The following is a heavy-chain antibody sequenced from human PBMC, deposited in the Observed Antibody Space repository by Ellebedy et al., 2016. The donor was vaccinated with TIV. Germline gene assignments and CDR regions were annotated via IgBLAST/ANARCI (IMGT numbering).Heavy chain of an antibody. D-gene: IGHD2-2*01. Sequence: GESLKISCAASGFTFSDYYMIWIRQAPGKGLEGVSYISNSGSTIYYADSVKGRFTISRDNAKNSLSLLMNSLRAEDTAVYYCARDARFIDQQHNWFDPWGQGTLVTVSS. V-gene: IGHV3-11*01. CDR1: GFTFSDYY. CDR2: ISNSGSTI. CDR3: ARDARFIDQQHNWFDP. J-gene: IGHJ5*02.